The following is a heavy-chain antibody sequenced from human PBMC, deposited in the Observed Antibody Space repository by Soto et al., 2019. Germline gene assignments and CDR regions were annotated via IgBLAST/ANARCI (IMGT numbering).Heavy chain of an antibody. Sequence: GGSLRLSCAASGFTFSSYGMHWVRQAPGKGLEWVAVIWYDGSNKYYADSVKGRFTISRGNSKNTLYLQMNSLRAEDTAVYYCARGPLYYDFWSGYAYWGQGTLVTVSS. J-gene: IGHJ4*02. CDR3: ARGPLYYDFWSGYAY. CDR2: IWYDGSNK. V-gene: IGHV3-33*01. D-gene: IGHD3-3*01. CDR1: GFTFSSYG.